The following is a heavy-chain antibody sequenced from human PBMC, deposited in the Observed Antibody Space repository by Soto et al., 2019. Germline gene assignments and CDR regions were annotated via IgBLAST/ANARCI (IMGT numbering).Heavy chain of an antibody. V-gene: IGHV3-23*01. D-gene: IGHD2-2*01. CDR1: GFTFSSNA. J-gene: IGHJ4*02. CDR2: ITGSGGIT. CDR3: AKASYATPTAQGQLDH. Sequence: GGSLRLSCAASGFTFSSNAMSCVRRAPGKGLEWVSGITGSGGITDYADSVKGQFTISRDNSNNTLFLQLNRLRDDDTAVYYCAKASYATPTAQGQLDHWGQGTLVTVSS.